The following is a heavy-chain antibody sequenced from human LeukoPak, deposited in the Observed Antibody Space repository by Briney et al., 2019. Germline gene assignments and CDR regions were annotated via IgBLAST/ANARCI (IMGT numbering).Heavy chain of an antibody. J-gene: IGHJ4*02. V-gene: IGHV3-48*01. CDR2: ISTSSSTI. Sequence: GGSLRLSCAASGFTFSIYSMNWVRQAPGKGLEWVSYISTSSSTIYYADSVKGRFTISRDNSKNTLYLQMNSLRAEDTAMYYCARGYCSGGSCSKFDYWGQGTLVTVSS. D-gene: IGHD2-15*01. CDR3: ARGYCSGGSCSKFDY. CDR1: GFTFSIYS.